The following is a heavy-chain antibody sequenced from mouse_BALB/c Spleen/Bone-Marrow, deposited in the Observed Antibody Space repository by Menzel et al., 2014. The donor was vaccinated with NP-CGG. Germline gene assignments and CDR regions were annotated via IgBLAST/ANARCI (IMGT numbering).Heavy chain of an antibody. Sequence: QVQLQQSAAELARPGASVKMSCKASGYTFTSYTIQWVKQRPGQGLEWIGYINPRSGYTEYNQKFKDKTTLTADKSSSTAYMRLSRLTSEDSAVYYCAREGITTAYFDYWAQGTTLTVSS. CDR1: GYTFTSYT. J-gene: IGHJ2*01. D-gene: IGHD1-2*01. CDR3: AREGITTAYFDY. V-gene: IGHV1-4*02. CDR2: INPRSGYT.